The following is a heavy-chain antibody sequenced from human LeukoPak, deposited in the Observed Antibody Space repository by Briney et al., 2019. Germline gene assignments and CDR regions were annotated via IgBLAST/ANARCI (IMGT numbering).Heavy chain of an antibody. V-gene: IGHV3-7*05. CDR3: AANGGPFDF. CDR1: GSTFSSYW. CDR2: INQHGTDK. J-gene: IGHJ4*02. D-gene: IGHD4-23*01. Sequence: PGGSLRLSCAASGSTFSSYWMSWVRQAPGKGLEWVANINQHGTDKYYVDSVRGRFNISRDNAKNSLYLQMNSLRAEDTAVYYCAANGGPFDFWGQGTLVTVSS.